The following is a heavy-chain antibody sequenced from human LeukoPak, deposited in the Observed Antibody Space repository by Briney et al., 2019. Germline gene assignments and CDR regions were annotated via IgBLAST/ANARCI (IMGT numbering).Heavy chain of an antibody. V-gene: IGHV5-51*01. CDR3: ARAYCSSTTCYFYIAFDY. CDR1: GYRFTSYW. Sequence: GESLKISCKGSGYRFTSYWIAWVRQMPGKGLEWMGIIYPGDSETRYSPSFQGQVTISVDKFISTAYLQWSSLKASDTAMYSCARAYCSSTTCYFYIAFDYWGQGTLVTVSS. CDR2: IYPGDSET. D-gene: IGHD2-2*01. J-gene: IGHJ4*02.